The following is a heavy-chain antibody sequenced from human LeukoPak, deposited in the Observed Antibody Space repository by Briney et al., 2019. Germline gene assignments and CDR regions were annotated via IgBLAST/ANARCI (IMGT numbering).Heavy chain of an antibody. Sequence: PSETLSLTCAVSGGSISSGGYSWSWNRQPPGKGLEWIGYIYHSGSTYYNPSLKSRVTISVDRSKNQFSLKLSSVTAADTAVYYCAGAVTRGDFWSGYYPGSFDYWGQGTLVTVSS. CDR2: IYHSGST. J-gene: IGHJ4*02. CDR1: GGSISSGGYS. V-gene: IGHV4-30-2*01. D-gene: IGHD3-3*01. CDR3: AGAVTRGDFWSGYYPGSFDY.